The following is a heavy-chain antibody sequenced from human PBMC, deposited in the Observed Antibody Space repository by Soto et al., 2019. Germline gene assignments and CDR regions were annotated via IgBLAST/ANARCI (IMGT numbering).Heavy chain of an antibody. V-gene: IGHV1-69*13. J-gene: IGHJ1*01. CDR2: IIPIFGTA. CDR3: ARDSLKGLHVYQH. Sequence: ASVKVSCKASGGTFSSYAISWVRQAPGQGLEWMGGIIPIFGTANYAQKFQGRVTITADESTSTAYMELSSLRSEDTAVYYCARDSLKGLHVYQHWGQGTLVTVSS. CDR1: GGTFSSYA. D-gene: IGHD4-4*01.